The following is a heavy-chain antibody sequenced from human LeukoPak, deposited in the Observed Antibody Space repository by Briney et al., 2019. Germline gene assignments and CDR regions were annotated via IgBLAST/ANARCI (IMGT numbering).Heavy chain of an antibody. D-gene: IGHD3-10*01. CDR1: GFTFDDYA. CDR2: ISWDSGSI. CDR3: AKDRYYYGSGLEY. V-gene: IGHV3-9*01. J-gene: IGHJ4*02. Sequence: PGRSLRLSCAASGFTFDDYAMHWVRQAPGKGLEWVSGISWDSGSIGYADSVKGRFTISRDNAKNSLYLQMNSLRAEDTALYYCAKDRYYYGSGLEYWGRGTLVTVSS.